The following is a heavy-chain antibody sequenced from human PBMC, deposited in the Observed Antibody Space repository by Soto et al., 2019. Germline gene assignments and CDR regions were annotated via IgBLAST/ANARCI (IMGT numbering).Heavy chain of an antibody. CDR2: INSDGSST. D-gene: IGHD2-2*01. CDR3: ARDGIVVVPDNYYYYYMDV. V-gene: IGHV3-74*01. Sequence: EVQLVESGGGLVQPGGSLRLSCAASGFTFSSYWMHWVRQAPGKGLVWVSRINSDGSSTSYADSVKGRFTISRENAKNTLYLQMNSLRAEDTAVYYCARDGIVVVPDNYYYYYMDVWGKGTTVTVSS. CDR1: GFTFSSYW. J-gene: IGHJ6*03.